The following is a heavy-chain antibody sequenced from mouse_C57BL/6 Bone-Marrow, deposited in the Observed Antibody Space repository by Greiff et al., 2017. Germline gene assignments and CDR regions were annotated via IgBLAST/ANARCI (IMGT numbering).Heavy chain of an antibody. J-gene: IGHJ1*03. V-gene: IGHV5-12*01. Sequence: DVQLVESGGGLVQPGGSLKLSCAASGFTFSDYYMYWVRQTPEKRLEWVAYISNGGGSTYYPDTVKGRFTISRDNAKNTLYLQMSRLKSEDTAMYYCARQRLLLPLWYFDVWGTGTTVTVSS. CDR3: ARQRLLLPLWYFDV. D-gene: IGHD1-1*01. CDR1: GFTFSDYY. CDR2: ISNGGGST.